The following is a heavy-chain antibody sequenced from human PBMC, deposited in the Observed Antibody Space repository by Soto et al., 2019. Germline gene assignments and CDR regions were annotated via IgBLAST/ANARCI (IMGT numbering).Heavy chain of an antibody. CDR3: ARGNCSSPNCYSFSGYYGMDV. D-gene: IGHD2-2*01. Sequence: SETLSLTCTVSGGSISSYYWSWIRQPAGKGLEWIGRIYTSGSTNYNPSLKSRVTMSLDTSKNQFSLKLTSVTAADTALYYCARGNCSSPNCYSFSGYYGMDVWGQGTTVT. CDR1: GGSISSYY. CDR2: IYTSGST. J-gene: IGHJ6*02. V-gene: IGHV4-4*07.